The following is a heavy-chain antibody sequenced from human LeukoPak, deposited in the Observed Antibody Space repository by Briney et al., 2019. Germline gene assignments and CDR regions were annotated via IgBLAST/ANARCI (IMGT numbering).Heavy chain of an antibody. V-gene: IGHV1-2*02. D-gene: IGHD3-22*01. J-gene: IGHJ4*02. CDR3: ARGNRYYDSSGYWALDY. CDR1: GYTFSNYD. CDR2: INPNSGGT. Sequence: GASVKVSCETSGYTFSNYDINWVRQAPGQGLEWMGWINPNSGGTNYAQKFQGRVTMTRDTSISTAYMELSRLRSDDTAVYYCARGNRYYDSSGYWALDYWGQGTLVTVSS.